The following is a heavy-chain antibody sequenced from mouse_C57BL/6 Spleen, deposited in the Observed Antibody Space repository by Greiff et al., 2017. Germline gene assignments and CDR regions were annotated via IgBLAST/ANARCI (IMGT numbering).Heavy chain of an antibody. Sequence: EVQGVESGGGLVKPGGSLKLSCAASGFTFSSYAMSWVRQTPEKRLEWVATISDGGSYTYYPDNVKGRFTISRDNAKNNLYLQMSHLKSEDTAMYYCASDSNYVRYYFDYWGQGTTLTVSS. J-gene: IGHJ2*01. CDR2: ISDGGSYT. D-gene: IGHD2-5*01. CDR3: ASDSNYVRYYFDY. V-gene: IGHV5-4*01. CDR1: GFTFSSYA.